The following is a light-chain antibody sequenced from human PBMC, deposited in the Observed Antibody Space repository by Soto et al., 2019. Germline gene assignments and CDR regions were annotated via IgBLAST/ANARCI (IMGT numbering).Light chain of an antibody. CDR3: KQYGSSPRT. CDR1: QSVSSN. CDR2: GAS. Sequence: EIVLTPSTVTLSVSAGERATLTARASQSVSSNLAWYQQKPGQANRLLIYGASTRATGIPARFSGSGSGTDFTLTISRLEPEEFAVYYCKQYGSSPRTVGQGTKVDI. V-gene: IGKV3-20*01. J-gene: IGKJ1*01.